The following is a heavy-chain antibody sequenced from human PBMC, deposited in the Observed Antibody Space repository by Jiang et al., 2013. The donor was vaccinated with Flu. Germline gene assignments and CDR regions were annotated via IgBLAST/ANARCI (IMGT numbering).Heavy chain of an antibody. CDR3: ARQTSTVKGDWFDP. Sequence: GPGLVKPSETLSLTCTVSGGSISSYYWSWIRQPPGKGLEWIGYIYYSGSTNYNPSLKSRVTISVDTSKNQFSLKLSSVTAADTAVYYCARQTSTVKGDWFDPWGQGTLVTVSS. CDR2: IYYSGST. CDR1: GGSISSYY. D-gene: IGHD4-11*01. J-gene: IGHJ5*02. V-gene: IGHV4-59*08.